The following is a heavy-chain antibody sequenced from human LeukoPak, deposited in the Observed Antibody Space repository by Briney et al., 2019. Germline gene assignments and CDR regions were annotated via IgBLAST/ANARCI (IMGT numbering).Heavy chain of an antibody. D-gene: IGHD1-1*01. CDR3: ARDEENWRDDAFDI. V-gene: IGHV4-4*07. J-gene: IGHJ3*02. CDR1: GGSISSYY. Sequence: MTSETQSLTCTVSGGSISSYYWSWIRQPAGKGLEWIGRIYTSGRTNYNPPLKSRVTMSVDTSKNQFSLKLSSVTAADTAVYYCARDEENWRDDAFDIWGQGTMVTVSS. CDR2: IYTSGRT.